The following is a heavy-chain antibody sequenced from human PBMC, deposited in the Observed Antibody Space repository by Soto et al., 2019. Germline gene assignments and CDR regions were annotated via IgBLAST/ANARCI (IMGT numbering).Heavy chain of an antibody. D-gene: IGHD3-3*01. CDR3: ATESRSGSGYWCFDL. J-gene: IGHJ2*01. CDR2: ISGSGGST. V-gene: IGHV3-23*01. CDR1: GFTFSSYA. Sequence: GSLRLSCAASGFTFSSYAMSWVRQAPGKGLEWVSAISGSGGSTYYADSVKGRFTISRDNSENTLYLQMNSLRAEDTAVYYCATESRSGSGYWCFDLWGRGTLVTVSS.